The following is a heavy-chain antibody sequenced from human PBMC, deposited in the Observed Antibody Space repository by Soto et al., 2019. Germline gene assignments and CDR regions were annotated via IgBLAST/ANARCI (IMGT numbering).Heavy chain of an antibody. CDR2: INSDGSNT. J-gene: IGHJ4*02. CDR1: GFTFSSYW. V-gene: IGHV3-74*01. Sequence: EVQLVESGGGLVQPGGSLRLSCATSGFTFSSYWMYWVRQAPGKGLLWVSRINSDGSNTGSADSVKGRFTISRDNAKSTLYLEMNSLRAEDTAVYYCARNFDYWGQGILVTVSS. CDR3: ARNFDY.